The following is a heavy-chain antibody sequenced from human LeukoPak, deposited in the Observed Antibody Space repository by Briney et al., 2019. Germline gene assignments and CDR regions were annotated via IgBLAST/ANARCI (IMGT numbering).Heavy chain of an antibody. Sequence: GGSLRPSCAASGFTFSSYGMHWVRQAPGKGLEWVAFIRYDGSNKYYADSVKGRFTISRDNSKNTLYLQMNSLRAEDTAVYYCAKDYYDFWSGYYTAVSYWGQGTLVTVSS. V-gene: IGHV3-30*02. CDR3: AKDYYDFWSGYYTAVSY. CDR1: GFTFSSYG. J-gene: IGHJ4*02. D-gene: IGHD3-3*01. CDR2: IRYDGSNK.